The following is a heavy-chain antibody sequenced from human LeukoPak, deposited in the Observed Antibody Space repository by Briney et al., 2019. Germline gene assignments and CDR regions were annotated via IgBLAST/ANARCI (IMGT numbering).Heavy chain of an antibody. CDR1: GDSFSSHY. V-gene: IGHV4-59*08. D-gene: IGHD2-2*01. J-gene: IGHJ6*03. Sequence: NPSETLSLTCAVSGDSFSSHYWTWIRQPPGRGLEWIGYISYIGTTNYNPSLKSRVTISIDTSKNQFSLKLSSVTAADTAVYYCARVYCSSTSCRSYYYYYYYMDVWGKGTTVTVSS. CDR2: ISYIGTT. CDR3: ARVYCSSTSCRSYYYYYYYMDV.